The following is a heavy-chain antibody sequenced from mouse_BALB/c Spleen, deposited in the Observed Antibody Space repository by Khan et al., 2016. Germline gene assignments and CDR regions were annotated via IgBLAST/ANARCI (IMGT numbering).Heavy chain of an antibody. Sequence: VQLQQPGPELVKPGASVKMSCKASGYTFTDYYMDWVKQSHGESFEWIGRVNPYNGGTSYNQKFKGKATLTVDKSSSTAYMELNSLTSEDSAVYYCARRVTHYYAMDYWGQGTSVTVSS. J-gene: IGHJ4*01. CDR1: GYTFTDYY. CDR2: VNPYNGGT. V-gene: IGHV1-19*01. D-gene: IGHD2-2*01. CDR3: ARRVTHYYAMDY.